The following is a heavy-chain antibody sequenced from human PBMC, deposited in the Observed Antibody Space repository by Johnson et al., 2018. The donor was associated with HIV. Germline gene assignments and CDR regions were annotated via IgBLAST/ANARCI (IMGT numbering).Heavy chain of an antibody. V-gene: IGHV3-30-3*01. CDR3: ARGKAWIQSWDDAFDI. D-gene: IGHD5-18*01. Sequence: QVQLVESGGGVVRPGRSLRLSCVASGFPFSTYAIHWVRQAPGKGLEWVAVISYDGTKKYYADSVKGRFTMSRDNSKNTIYLQTNSLRREDTAVYYCARGKAWIQSWDDAFDIWGQGTVVTVSS. CDR2: ISYDGTKK. J-gene: IGHJ3*02. CDR1: GFPFSTYA.